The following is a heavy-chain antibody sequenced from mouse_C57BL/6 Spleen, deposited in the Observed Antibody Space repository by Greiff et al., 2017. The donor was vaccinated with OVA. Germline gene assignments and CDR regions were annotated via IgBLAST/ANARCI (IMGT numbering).Heavy chain of an antibody. V-gene: IGHV5-17*01. CDR1: GFTFSDYG. CDR2: ISSGSSTI. Sequence: EVKLMESGGGLVKPGGSLKLSCAASGFTFSDYGMHWVRQAPEKGLEWVAYISSGSSTIYYADTVKGRFTISRDNAKNTLFLQMTSLRSEDTAMYYCARGCYDYGYFDVWGTGTTVTVSS. CDR3: ARGCYDYGYFDV. J-gene: IGHJ1*03. D-gene: IGHD2-3*01.